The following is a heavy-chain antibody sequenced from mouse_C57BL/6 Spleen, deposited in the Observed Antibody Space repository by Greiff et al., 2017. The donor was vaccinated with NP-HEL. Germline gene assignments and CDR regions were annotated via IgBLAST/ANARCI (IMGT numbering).Heavy chain of an antibody. V-gene: IGHV1-26*01. J-gene: IGHJ2*01. CDR2: INPNNGGT. CDR1: GYTFTDYY. D-gene: IGHD1-2*01. Sequence: VQLQQSGPELVKPGASVKISCKASGYTFTDYYMNWVKQSHGKSLEWIGDINPNNGGTSYNQKFKGKATLTVDKSSSTAYMELRSLTSEDSAVYYCARDGPYYFDYWGKGTTLTVSS. CDR3: ARDGPYYFDY.